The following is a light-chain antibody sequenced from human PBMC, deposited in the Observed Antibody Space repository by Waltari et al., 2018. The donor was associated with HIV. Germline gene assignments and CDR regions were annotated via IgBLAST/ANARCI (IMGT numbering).Light chain of an antibody. CDR3: QQYYSTPLT. CDR2: KAS. J-gene: IGKJ4*01. Sequence: DIQMTQSPSTLSASVGDRGTITCRASQSISNWLAWYQQKPGKAPKLLIYKASSLETGVPSRFSGSGSGTEFTLTINSLQPDDFATYYCQQYYSTPLTFGGGTKVEIK. CDR1: QSISNW. V-gene: IGKV1-5*03.